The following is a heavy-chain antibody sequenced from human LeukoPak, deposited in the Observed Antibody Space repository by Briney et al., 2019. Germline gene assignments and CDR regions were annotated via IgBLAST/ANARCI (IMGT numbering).Heavy chain of an antibody. CDR3: TTGPYSNYVHNWFDP. Sequence: GGSLRLSCAASGFTFSNAWMSWVRQAPGKGLEWVGRIKSKTDGGTTDYAAPVKGRFTISRDDSKNTLYLQMNSLKTEDTAVYYCTTGPYSNYVHNWFDPWGQGTLVTVSS. V-gene: IGHV3-15*01. D-gene: IGHD4-4*01. CDR2: IKSKTDGGTT. J-gene: IGHJ5*02. CDR1: GFTFSNAW.